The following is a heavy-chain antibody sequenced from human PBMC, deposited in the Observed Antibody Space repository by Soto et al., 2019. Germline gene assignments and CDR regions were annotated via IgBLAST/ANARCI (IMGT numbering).Heavy chain of an antibody. CDR3: ARLGIGWEFPFDS. CDR2: IYHSGST. Sequence: QVQLQESGPGLVKPSETLSLTCIVSGGSVSNDAYYWSWIRQPPGKGLEWIGYIYHSGSTYYNPSRKSRVTISADTSANQFSLKVSSVTAADTAVYYCARLGIGWEFPFDSWGQGTLVNVSS. D-gene: IGHD1-26*01. J-gene: IGHJ4*02. V-gene: IGHV4-61*08. CDR1: GGSVSNDAYY.